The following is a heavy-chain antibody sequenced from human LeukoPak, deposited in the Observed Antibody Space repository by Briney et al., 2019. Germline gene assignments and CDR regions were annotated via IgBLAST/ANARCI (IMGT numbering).Heavy chain of an antibody. Sequence: PGGSLRLSCAASGFTFSSYAMTWVRQAPGKGLEWVSAISAGGSSTFDADSVKGRFTISRDNSKNTLYLEMNSLRAEDTAVYYCATHQGRFGDPSFDFWGQGSLVIVSS. J-gene: IGHJ4*02. CDR1: GFTFSSYA. V-gene: IGHV3-23*01. D-gene: IGHD3-10*01. CDR3: ATHQGRFGDPSFDF. CDR2: ISAGGSST.